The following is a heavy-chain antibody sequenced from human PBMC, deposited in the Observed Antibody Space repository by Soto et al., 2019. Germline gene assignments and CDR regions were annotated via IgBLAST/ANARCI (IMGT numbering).Heavy chain of an antibody. CDR2: IYYSGST. Sequence: SETLSLTCTVSGGSISSYYWSWIRQPPGKGLEWIGYIYYSGSTNYNPSLKSQVTISVDTSKNQFSMKQSSVTAADTAVYYCARQGYSSSWYLDYWGQGTLVTVSS. J-gene: IGHJ4*02. CDR1: GGSISSYY. CDR3: ARQGYSSSWYLDY. V-gene: IGHV4-59*08. D-gene: IGHD6-13*01.